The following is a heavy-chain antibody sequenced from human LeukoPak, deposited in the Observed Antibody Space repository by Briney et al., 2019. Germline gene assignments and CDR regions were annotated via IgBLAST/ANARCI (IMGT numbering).Heavy chain of an antibody. CDR2: INPNSGGT. J-gene: IGHJ4*02. D-gene: IGHD3-10*01. V-gene: IGHV1-2*02. CDR1: GYTFTGYY. Sequence: ASVKVSCKASGYTFTGYYMHWVRQAPGQGLEWMGWINPNSGGTNYAQKFQGRVTMTRDTSISTAYMELRSLRSDDTAVYYCARERDGSGSYFDYWGQGTLVTVSS. CDR3: ARERDGSGSYFDY.